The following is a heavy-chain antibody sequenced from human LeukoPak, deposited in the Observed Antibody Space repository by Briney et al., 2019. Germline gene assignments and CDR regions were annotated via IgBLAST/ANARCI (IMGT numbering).Heavy chain of an antibody. D-gene: IGHD1-26*01. CDR2: ISGSGGST. Sequence: GGSLRLSCAASGFTFGSSPMSWVRQAPGKGLEWVSAISGSGGSTYYADSVKGRFTISRDNSKNTLYLQMNSLRAEDTAVYYCAKEKPWELPSVGYFDCWGQGTLVTVSS. V-gene: IGHV3-23*01. CDR1: GFTFGSSP. J-gene: IGHJ4*02. CDR3: AKEKPWELPSVGYFDC.